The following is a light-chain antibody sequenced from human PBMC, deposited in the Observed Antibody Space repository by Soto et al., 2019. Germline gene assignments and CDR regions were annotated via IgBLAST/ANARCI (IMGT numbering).Light chain of an antibody. Sequence: QSVLTQPASVSGSPGQSITISCTGTSSDVGSYNLVSWYQQHPGKAPKLMIYEGSKRPSGVSNRFSGSKSGNTASLTISGLQAEDEDDYYCCSYAGSSIFYVFGTGTKV. CDR3: CSYAGSSIFYV. V-gene: IGLV2-23*01. J-gene: IGLJ1*01. CDR1: SSDVGSYNL. CDR2: EGS.